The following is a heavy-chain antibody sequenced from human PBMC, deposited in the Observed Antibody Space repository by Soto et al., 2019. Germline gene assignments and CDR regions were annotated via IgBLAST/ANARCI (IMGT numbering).Heavy chain of an antibody. J-gene: IGHJ3*01. CDR2: ISVSGAAT. CDR3: AKDRAYSDSYDPFDV. V-gene: IGHV3-23*01. D-gene: IGHD3-9*01. CDR1: AFTFSDYA. Sequence: EVQLLQSGGGLVQPGGSLRLSCAASAFTFSDYAMTWVRQAPGKGLEWVSAISVSGAATYYAASVRGRFTISRDNSKNTLYLQLNSLRAEDTAIYYCAKDRAYSDSYDPFDVWGQGTMVTVSA.